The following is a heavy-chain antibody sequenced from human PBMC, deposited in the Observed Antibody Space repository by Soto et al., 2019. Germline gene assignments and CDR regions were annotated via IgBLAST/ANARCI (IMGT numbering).Heavy chain of an antibody. Sequence: ASVKLSCKASGYTFTSYYMHWVRQAPGQGLEWMGIINPSGGSTSYAQKFQGRVTMTRDTSTSTAYMELSSLRSEDTAVYYCARDSTGLTIFGVPDAFDIWGQGTMVTVSS. CDR3: ARDSTGLTIFGVPDAFDI. CDR2: INPSGGST. D-gene: IGHD3-3*01. CDR1: GYTFTSYY. J-gene: IGHJ3*02. V-gene: IGHV1-46*01.